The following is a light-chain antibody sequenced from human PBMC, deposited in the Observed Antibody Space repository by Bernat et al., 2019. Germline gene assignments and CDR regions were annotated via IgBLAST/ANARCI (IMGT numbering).Light chain of an antibody. CDR1: SSDVGGYNY. V-gene: IGLV2-14*03. CDR3: SSYTSSSTLV. J-gene: IGLJ3*02. Sequence: QSALTQPASVSVSPGQSITISCTGTSSDVGGYNYVSWYQQHPGRAPKLMIYDVRDRPSGISNRFSGSKSGNTASLTISGLLAEDEAVYSCSSYTSSSTLVFGGGTRLTVL. CDR2: DVR.